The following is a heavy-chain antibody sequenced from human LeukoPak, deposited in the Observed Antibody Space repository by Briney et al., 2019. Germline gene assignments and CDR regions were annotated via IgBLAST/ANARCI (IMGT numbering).Heavy chain of an antibody. CDR2: INPSGGST. CDR1: GYTFTSYY. J-gene: IGHJ4*02. Sequence: ASVKVSCKASGYTFTSYYMHWVRHPPGQGLEWMGIINPSGGSTSYAQKFQGRVTMTRDTSTSTVYMELSSLRSEDTAAYYCARLSSEGTGYYPLWGQGTLVTVSS. CDR3: ARLSSEGTGYYPL. V-gene: IGHV1-46*01. D-gene: IGHD3-22*01.